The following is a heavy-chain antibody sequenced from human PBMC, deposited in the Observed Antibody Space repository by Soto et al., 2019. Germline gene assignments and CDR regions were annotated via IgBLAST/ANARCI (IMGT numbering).Heavy chain of an antibody. Sequence: ASVKVSCKASGYTFTSYAISWVRQAPGQGLEWMGWISPNSGNTSYAQKFQGRVTMTRNTSISTAYMELSSLRSEDTAVYYCARGSPYYDILTGYFYPYYYYYYMDVWGKGTTVIVSS. V-gene: IGHV1-8*02. CDR2: ISPNSGNT. CDR3: ARGSPYYDILTGYFYPYYYYYYMDV. CDR1: GYTFTSYA. J-gene: IGHJ6*03. D-gene: IGHD3-9*01.